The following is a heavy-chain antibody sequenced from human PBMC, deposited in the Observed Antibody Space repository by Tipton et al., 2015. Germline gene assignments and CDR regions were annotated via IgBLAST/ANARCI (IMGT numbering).Heavy chain of an antibody. CDR2: ISHSGNT. Sequence: TLSLTCTVSGVSISLYYWSWIRQPPGKGLEWIGSISHSGNTYYNPSLKSRVTISVDTSKTQFSLKMRPVTATDTAVYYCARARGRHGGLFDSWGQGILVTVSS. CDR1: GVSISLYY. V-gene: IGHV4-59*01. D-gene: IGHD4-23*01. J-gene: IGHJ4*02. CDR3: ARARGRHGGLFDS.